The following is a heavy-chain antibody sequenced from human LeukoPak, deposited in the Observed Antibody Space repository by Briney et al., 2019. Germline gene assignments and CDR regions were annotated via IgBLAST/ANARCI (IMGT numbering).Heavy chain of an antibody. CDR3: AKNYESGRGVPYGMDV. CDR1: GFSFSTYE. D-gene: IGHD3-10*01. Sequence: PGGSLRLSCTASGFSFSTYEMNWVRQAPGKGLEWLSYITGSGRTIYYADSVKGRFTISRDNSKNTLYLQMSSLRGEDTAVYYCAKNYESGRGVPYGMDVWGQGTTVTVSS. V-gene: IGHV3-48*03. CDR2: ITGSGRTI. J-gene: IGHJ6*02.